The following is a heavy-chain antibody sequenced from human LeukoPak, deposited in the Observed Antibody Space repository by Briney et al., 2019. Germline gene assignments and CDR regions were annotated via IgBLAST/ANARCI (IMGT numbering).Heavy chain of an antibody. CDR1: GYTFTNNY. V-gene: IGHV1-46*01. CDR3: ARDQEGFDY. CDR2: IYPRDGST. J-gene: IGHJ4*02. Sequence: ASVTVSCKASGYTFTNNYLHWVRQAPGQGLEWMGMIYPRDGSTSYAQNFQGRVTVTRDTSTTTVHMELRGLRSEDTAVYYCARDQEGFDYWGQGTVVTVSS.